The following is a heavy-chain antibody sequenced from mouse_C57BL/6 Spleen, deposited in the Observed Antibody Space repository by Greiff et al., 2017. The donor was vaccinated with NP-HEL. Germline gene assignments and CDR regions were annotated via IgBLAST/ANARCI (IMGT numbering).Heavy chain of an antibody. CDR2: IYPGSGNT. V-gene: IGHV1-76*01. CDR3: ATLYYDYDEGYFDV. J-gene: IGHJ1*03. D-gene: IGHD2-4*01. Sequence: QVQLQQSGAELVRPGASVKLSCKASGYTFTDYYINWVKQRPGQGLEWIARIYPGSGNTYYNEKFKGKATLTAEKSSSTAYMQLSSLTSEDSAVYFCATLYYDYDEGYFDVWGTGTTVTVSS. CDR1: GYTFTDYY.